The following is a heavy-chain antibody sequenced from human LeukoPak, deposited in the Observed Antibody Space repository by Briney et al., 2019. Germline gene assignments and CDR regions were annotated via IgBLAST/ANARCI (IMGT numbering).Heavy chain of an antibody. D-gene: IGHD1-20*01. CDR3: TRALRYNWNDEFGY. V-gene: IGHV3-49*04. J-gene: IGHJ4*02. CDR1: GFTFGDYG. CDR2: IRSKAYGGTT. Sequence: PGGSLRLSCTVSGFTFGDYGMSWVRQAPGKGLEWVAFIRSKAYGGTTEYAASVKGRFAITRDDSKSIVYLQMNSLKTEDTAVYYCTRALRYNWNDEFGYWGQGTLVTVSS.